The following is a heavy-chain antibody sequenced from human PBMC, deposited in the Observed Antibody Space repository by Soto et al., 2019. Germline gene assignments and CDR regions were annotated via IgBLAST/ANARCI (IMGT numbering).Heavy chain of an antibody. CDR1: GGSISGHY. J-gene: IGHJ6*03. D-gene: IGHD3-16*01. CDR3: ARGPYYDLTWNYYYVDV. V-gene: IGHV4-59*08. Sequence: QVQLQASGPGLVKPSETLSLSCSVSGGSISGHYWSWVRQTPGKGLEWIGYMYYSGSTNYNPSLKSRVTISVDSSKNHFSLRLTSVTAADTAVYYCARGPYYDLTWNYYYVDVWGKGTTVTVSS. CDR2: MYYSGST.